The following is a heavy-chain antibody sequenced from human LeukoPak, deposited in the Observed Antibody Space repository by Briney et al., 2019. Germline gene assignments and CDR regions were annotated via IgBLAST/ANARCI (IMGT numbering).Heavy chain of an antibody. V-gene: IGHV3-23*01. CDR1: GFTFSSCA. CDR3: AKDPRPYYSGYNLGWFDP. J-gene: IGHJ5*02. CDR2: ISGSGGST. D-gene: IGHD5-12*01. Sequence: PGGSLRLSCAASGFTFSSCAMSWVRQAPGKGLEWVSAISGSGGSTYYADSVKGRFTISRDNSKNTLYLQMNSLRAEDTAAYYCAKDPRPYYSGYNLGWFDPWGQGTLVTVSS.